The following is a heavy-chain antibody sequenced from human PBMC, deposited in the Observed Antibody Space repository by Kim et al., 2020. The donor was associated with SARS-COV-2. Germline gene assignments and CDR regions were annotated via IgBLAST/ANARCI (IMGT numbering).Heavy chain of an antibody. J-gene: IGHJ5*01. CDR2: IYYSGST. V-gene: IGHV4-59*01. Sequence: SETLSLTCTVSGGSISSYYLSWIRQPPGKGLEWIGYIYYSGSTNYNPSFKSRVTISVDTSKNQFSLKLSSVTAADTAVFYCAGGDGCDYFPGRAGADWF. CDR3: AGGDGCDYFPGRAGADWF. CDR1: GGSISSYY. D-gene: IGHD6-19*01.